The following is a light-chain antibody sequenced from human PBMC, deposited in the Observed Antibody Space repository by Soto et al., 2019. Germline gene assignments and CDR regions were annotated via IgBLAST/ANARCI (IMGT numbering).Light chain of an antibody. V-gene: IGKV1-6*01. CDR1: QTISSW. J-gene: IGKJ1*01. Sequence: IQMTQSPSPLSGSVGDRVTITCRASQTISSWLAWYQQRPGKAPKVLIYGASNLQSGVPSRFSGSASGTDCTLTISSLQPEDVATYYCLQDYTYPWTLGQGTKVDIK. CDR2: GAS. CDR3: LQDYTYPWT.